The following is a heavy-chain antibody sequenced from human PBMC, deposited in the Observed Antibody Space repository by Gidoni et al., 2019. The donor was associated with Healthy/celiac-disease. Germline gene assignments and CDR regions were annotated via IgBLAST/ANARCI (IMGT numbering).Heavy chain of an antibody. Sequence: VQLVESGGDLVQPGRSLRLACKASGLPFGDYAMRWVRQAPGQGLEWVGFIRSKAYGGTTEYAASVKGRFTSSRDDSKIIAYLQMNSLKTEDTAVYYCTPTITIPPLDIWGQGTMVTVSS. J-gene: IGHJ3*02. D-gene: IGHD3-3*01. CDR3: TPTITIPPLDI. CDR2: IRSKAYGGTT. CDR1: GLPFGDYA. V-gene: IGHV3-49*04.